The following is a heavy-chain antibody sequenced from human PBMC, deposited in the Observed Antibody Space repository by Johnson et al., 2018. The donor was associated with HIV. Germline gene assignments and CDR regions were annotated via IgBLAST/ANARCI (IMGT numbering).Heavy chain of an antibody. CDR2: IPYDGSDK. J-gene: IGHJ1*01. V-gene: IGHV3-30*02. CDR1: GFTFSSYG. D-gene: IGHD1-26*01. Sequence: QVQLVESGGGVVQPGGSLRLSCAASGFTFSSYGMHWVRQAPGKGLEWVAFIPYDGSDKYYTDSVKGRFTISRDNSKNTLYLQMNSLRAEDTAVYYCAKMAGSYSVLELRDNVRGLLGLRWAMWG. CDR3: AKMAGSYSVLELRDNVRGLLGLRWAM.